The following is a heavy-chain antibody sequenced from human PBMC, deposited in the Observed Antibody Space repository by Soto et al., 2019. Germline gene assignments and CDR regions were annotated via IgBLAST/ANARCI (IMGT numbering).Heavy chain of an antibody. CDR1: GYTFTSFP. V-gene: IGHV1-18*04. CDR2: ITSHNGRA. Sequence: ASVKVSCKASGYTFTSFPVSWVRQAPGQGLEWMGSITSHNGRAEYAQKFQGRVTMTRDTSTSTVYMELKSLRFDDTAVYYCAREGLEPLNNILPYFDNWGRGSLLRVSS. CDR3: AREGLEPLNNILPYFDN. J-gene: IGHJ4*02. D-gene: IGHD2-21*01.